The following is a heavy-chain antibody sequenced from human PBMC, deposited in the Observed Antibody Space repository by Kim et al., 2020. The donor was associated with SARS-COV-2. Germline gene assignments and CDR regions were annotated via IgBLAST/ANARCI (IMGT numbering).Heavy chain of an antibody. CDR2: IKTSTDGGTE. V-gene: IGHV3-15*01. J-gene: IGHJ4*02. CDR1: GFSLSVAW. D-gene: IGHD1-26*01. CDR3: TTLDKWELFEGRPEWLSFDI. Sequence: GGSLRLSCAASGFSLSVAWMSWVRQAPGKGLEWVGHIKTSTDGGTEDYSAPVKGRFTISRDDSKHTLYLQMNAMKTADTAVYYCTTLDKWELFEGRPEWLSFDIWGQGTLVTVPS.